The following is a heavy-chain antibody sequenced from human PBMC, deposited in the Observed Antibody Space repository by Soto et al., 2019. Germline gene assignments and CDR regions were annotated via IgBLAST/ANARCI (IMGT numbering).Heavy chain of an antibody. J-gene: IGHJ3*01. CDR2: ISRSGTS. CDR3: ARVVLTITRGAFDA. V-gene: IGHV4-4*02. D-gene: IGHD3-9*01. CDR1: GGSISSSHW. Sequence: QVQLQESGPGLVKRSGTLSLTCAVSGGSISSSHWWTWVRQSPGKGLEYIGDISRSGTSNSNPSLKSRVTLSVDKYKNHFSLTLTSVTAADTAVYYCARVVLTITRGAFDAWGQGTLVIVSS.